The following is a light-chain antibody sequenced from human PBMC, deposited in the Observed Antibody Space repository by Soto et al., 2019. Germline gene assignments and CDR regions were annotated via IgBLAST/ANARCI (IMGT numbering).Light chain of an antibody. CDR3: CSYAGSSTSRV. J-gene: IGLJ2*01. Sequence: QSALTQPASVSGSPGQSLTISCTGTSSDVGSYNLVSWYQQHPGKAPKLMIYEVTKRPSGVSNRFSGSKSGNTASLTIAGLQAEDEADYYCCSYAGSSTSRVFGGGTKLTVL. CDR2: EVT. CDR1: SSDVGSYNL. V-gene: IGLV2-23*02.